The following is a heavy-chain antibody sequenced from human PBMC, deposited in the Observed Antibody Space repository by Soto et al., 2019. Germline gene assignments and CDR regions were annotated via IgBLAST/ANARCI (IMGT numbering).Heavy chain of an antibody. D-gene: IGHD5-18*01. V-gene: IGHV1-8*01. Sequence: ASVKVSCKASGYTFTFNSHDINWVRQATGQGLEWMGWMNPNSGNTGYAQKFQGRVTMTRNTSISTAYMELSSLRSEDTALYYCARVVKGYSFGLYYYYMDVWGKGTTVTVSS. CDR1: GYTFTFNSHD. J-gene: IGHJ6*03. CDR3: ARVVKGYSFGLYYYYMDV. CDR2: MNPNSGNT.